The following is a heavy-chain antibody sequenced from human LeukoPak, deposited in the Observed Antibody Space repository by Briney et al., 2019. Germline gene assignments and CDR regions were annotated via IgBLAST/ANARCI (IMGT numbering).Heavy chain of an antibody. V-gene: IGHV3-23*01. CDR1: GNYW. CDR2: ISGSGGST. Sequence: GGSLRLSCAASGNYWMHWVRQAPGKGLEWVSVISGSGGSTYHADSVKGRFTISRDNFKNTLYLQMNSLTAEDTAVYYCAKVLTIFGVIGYGMDVWGQGTTVTVSS. J-gene: IGHJ6*02. D-gene: IGHD3-3*01. CDR3: AKVLTIFGVIGYGMDV.